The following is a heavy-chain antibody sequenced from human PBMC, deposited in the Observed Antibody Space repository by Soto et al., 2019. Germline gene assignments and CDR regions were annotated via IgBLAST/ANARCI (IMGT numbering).Heavy chain of an antibody. Sequence: QVQLVQSGAEVKKPGASVKVSCKASGYTFTSYDINWVRQATGQGPEWMGWMNPNSGNTGYAQKFQGRVIMTRNTSISTAYMELSSLRSEDTAVYYCARDGVYYDFWSGYSINAFDIWGQGTMVTVSS. CDR1: GYTFTSYD. CDR3: ARDGVYYDFWSGYSINAFDI. CDR2: MNPNSGNT. D-gene: IGHD3-3*01. V-gene: IGHV1-8*01. J-gene: IGHJ3*02.